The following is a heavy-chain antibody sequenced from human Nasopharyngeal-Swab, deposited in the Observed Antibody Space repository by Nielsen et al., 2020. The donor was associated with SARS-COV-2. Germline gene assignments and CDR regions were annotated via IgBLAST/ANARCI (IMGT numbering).Heavy chain of an antibody. CDR3: ARDRANWDFDY. CDR2: ISGSGGTI. CDR1: GFTFSDSY. J-gene: IGHJ4*02. D-gene: IGHD7-27*01. V-gene: IGHV3-11*04. Sequence: LSLTCAASGFTFSDSYMSWIRQAPGKGLEYISYISGSGGTIYYGDSMKGRFTISRDNAKNSLYLQMNSLRAEDTAVYYCARDRANWDFDYWGQGTLVTVSS.